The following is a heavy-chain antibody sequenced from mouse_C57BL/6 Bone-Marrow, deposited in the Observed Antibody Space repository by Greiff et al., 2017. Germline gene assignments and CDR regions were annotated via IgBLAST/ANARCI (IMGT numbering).Heavy chain of an antibody. V-gene: IGHV5-12*01. J-gene: IGHJ4*01. CDR2: ISNGGGCT. D-gene: IGHD1-1*01. Sequence: EVQLQESGGGLVQPGGSLKLPCAASGFTFSDYYMYWVRQTPEKRLEWVAFISNGGGCTYYPDTVKGRFTISRDNAKHTLYLQMSRVKSEDTAMYYCARHALRGAMDYWGQGTSVTVSS. CDR1: GFTFSDYY. CDR3: ARHALRGAMDY.